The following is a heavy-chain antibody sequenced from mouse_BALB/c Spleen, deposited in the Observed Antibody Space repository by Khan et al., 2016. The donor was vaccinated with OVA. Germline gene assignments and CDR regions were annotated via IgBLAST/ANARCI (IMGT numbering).Heavy chain of an antibody. CDR3: ARRRGGYYFDY. V-gene: IGHV1-4*02. CDR2: INPRSGYT. Sequence: VQLQESGAELARPGASVKMSCKASGYTFTSYTMHWVKQRPGQGLEWIGYINPRSGYTDYNQKFKDKTTLTTDISSSTAYMQLSSLTSEDSAVYYCARRRGGYYFDYWGQGTTLTVSS. CDR1: GYTFTSYT. J-gene: IGHJ2*01.